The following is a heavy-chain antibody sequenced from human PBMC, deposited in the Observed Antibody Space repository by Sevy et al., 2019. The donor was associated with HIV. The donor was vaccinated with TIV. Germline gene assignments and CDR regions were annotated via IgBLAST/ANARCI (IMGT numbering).Heavy chain of an antibody. CDR3: VKEVSEYSYSDY. V-gene: IGHV3-23*01. J-gene: IGHJ4*02. Sequence: GGSLRLSCSASGFTFSSYALLWVRQAPGKGLEWVSAISGSAHRTYYTDSVKGRFTISRDNSKNMLFLQMNSLRAEDTAVYYCVKEVSEYSYSDYWGQGTLVTVSS. CDR1: GFTFSSYA. D-gene: IGHD5-18*01. CDR2: ISGSAHRT.